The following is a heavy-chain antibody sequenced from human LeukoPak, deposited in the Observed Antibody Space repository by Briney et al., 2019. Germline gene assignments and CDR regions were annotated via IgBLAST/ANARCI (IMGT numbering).Heavy chain of an antibody. CDR3: AKILPHGGWSDLDAFDI. CDR1: GFTFSSYG. V-gene: IGHV3-30*18. D-gene: IGHD6-19*01. Sequence: GGSLRLSCAASGFTFSSYGMHWVRQAPGKGLEWVAVISYDGSNKYYADSVKGRFTISRDNSKNTLYLQMNSLRAEDTAVYYCAKILPHGGWSDLDAFDIWGQGTMVTVSS. CDR2: ISYDGSNK. J-gene: IGHJ3*02.